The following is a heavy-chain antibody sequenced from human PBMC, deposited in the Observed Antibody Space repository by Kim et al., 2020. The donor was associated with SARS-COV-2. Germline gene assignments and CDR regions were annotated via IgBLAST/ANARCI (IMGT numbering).Heavy chain of an antibody. Sequence: SETLSLTCAVYGGSFSGYYWSWIRQPPGKGLEWIGEINHSGSTNYNPSLKSRVTISVDTSKNQFSLKLSSVTAADTAVYYCARVTYQDIVVVPAAIGYAFDIWGQGTMVTVSS. D-gene: IGHD2-2*01. CDR3: ARVTYQDIVVVPAAIGYAFDI. CDR1: GGSFSGYY. V-gene: IGHV4-34*01. CDR2: INHSGST. J-gene: IGHJ3*02.